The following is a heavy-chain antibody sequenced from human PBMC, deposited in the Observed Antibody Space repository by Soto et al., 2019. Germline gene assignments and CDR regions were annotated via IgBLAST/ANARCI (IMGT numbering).Heavy chain of an antibody. CDR2: IVLGNGNT. V-gene: IGHV1-58*01. CDR3: ATRIGNIGWYWLDT. Sequence: GASVKVSCKASGFTFSSSAVQWVRQARGQGLEWIGWIVLGNGNTNYAQKFQERVTITRDMSTSTAYMEVRSLTFEDTAVYYCATRIGNIGWYWLDTWGHGTLVTVSS. D-gene: IGHD6-19*01. CDR1: GFTFSSSA. J-gene: IGHJ5*01.